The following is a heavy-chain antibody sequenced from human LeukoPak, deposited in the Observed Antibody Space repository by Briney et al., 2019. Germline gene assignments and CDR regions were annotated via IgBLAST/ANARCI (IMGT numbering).Heavy chain of an antibody. CDR2: ISGSGGST. CDR1: GFTFSSYA. Sequence: GGSLRLSCAASGFTFSSYAMSWVRQAPGKGLEWVSAISGSGGSTDYADSVKGRFTISRDNSKNTLYLQMNSLRAEDTAVYYCAKDLAHLWFGAPDSYFDYWGQGTLVTVSS. V-gene: IGHV3-23*01. CDR3: AKDLAHLWFGAPDSYFDY. J-gene: IGHJ4*02. D-gene: IGHD3-10*01.